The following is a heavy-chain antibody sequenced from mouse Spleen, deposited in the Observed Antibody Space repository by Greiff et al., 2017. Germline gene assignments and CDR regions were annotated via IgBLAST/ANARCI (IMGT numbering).Heavy chain of an antibody. V-gene: IGHV5-9-4*01. Sequence: EVKLVESGGGLVKPGGSLKLSCAASGFTFSSYAMSWVRQSPEKRLEWVAEISSGGSYTYYPDTVTGRFTISRDNAKNTLYLEMSSLRSEDTAMYYCARGITGTIAYWGQGTLVTVSA. CDR1: GFTFSSYA. J-gene: IGHJ3*01. CDR3: ARGITGTIAY. D-gene: IGHD4-1*01. CDR2: ISSGGSYT.